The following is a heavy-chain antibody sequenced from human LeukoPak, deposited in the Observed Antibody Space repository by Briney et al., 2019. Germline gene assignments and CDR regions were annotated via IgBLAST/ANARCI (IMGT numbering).Heavy chain of an antibody. D-gene: IGHD2-2*01. Sequence: SVKVSCKASGGTFSSYAISWVRQAPGQGPEWMGRIIPIFGIANYAQKFQGRVTITADKSTSTAYMELSSLRSEDTAVYYCARGSGVVVPAAISGPYYYYGMDVWGQGTTVTVSS. J-gene: IGHJ6*02. CDR1: GGTFSSYA. CDR3: ARGSGVVVPAAISGPYYYYGMDV. CDR2: IIPIFGIA. V-gene: IGHV1-69*04.